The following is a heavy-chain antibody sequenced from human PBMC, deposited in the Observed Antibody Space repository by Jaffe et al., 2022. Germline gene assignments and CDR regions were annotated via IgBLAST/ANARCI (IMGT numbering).Heavy chain of an antibody. CDR1: GGSVSRSGSY. D-gene: IGHD6-13*01. J-gene: IGHJ4*02. Sequence: QLQLQESGPGLVKPSETLSLTCSVSGGSVSRSGSYWGWVRQPPGKGLEWIATIHYTEITYYNPSVKSRASISADMSKNQFSLRLSSVTAADTAVYYCARHGWSSSSWTFDSWGQGTLVTVSS. CDR2: IHYTEIT. V-gene: IGHV4-39*01. CDR3: ARHGWSSSSWTFDS.